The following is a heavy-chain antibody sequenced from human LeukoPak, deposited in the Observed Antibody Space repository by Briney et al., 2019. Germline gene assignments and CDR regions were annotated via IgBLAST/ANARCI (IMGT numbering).Heavy chain of an antibody. V-gene: IGHV3-30*02. D-gene: IGHD1-26*01. Sequence: GGSLRLSCAASGFTFSSYGMHWVRQAPGKGLEWVAFIRYDGSNKYYADSVKGRFTISRDNSKNTLYLQMNSLRAEDTAAYYCAKDPLRWSGSYEGRGAFDIWGQGTMVTVSS. CDR1: GFTFSSYG. J-gene: IGHJ3*02. CDR2: IRYDGSNK. CDR3: AKDPLRWSGSYEGRGAFDI.